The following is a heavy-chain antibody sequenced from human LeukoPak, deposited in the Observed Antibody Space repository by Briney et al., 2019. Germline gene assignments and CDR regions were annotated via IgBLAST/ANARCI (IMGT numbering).Heavy chain of an antibody. J-gene: IGHJ4*02. V-gene: IGHV4-39*07. CDR2: IYYSGST. CDR3: ARPSRYDFWSGYYDAYYFDY. Sequence: PSETLSLTCTVSGGSISSSSYYWGWIRQPPGKGLEWIGSIYYSGSTYYNPSLKSRVTISVDTSKNQFSLKLSSVTAADTAVYYCARPSRYDFWSGYYDAYYFDYWGQGTLVTVSS. D-gene: IGHD3-3*01. CDR1: GGSISSSSYY.